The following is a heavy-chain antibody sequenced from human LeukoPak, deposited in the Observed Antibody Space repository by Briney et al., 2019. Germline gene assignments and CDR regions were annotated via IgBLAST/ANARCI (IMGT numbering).Heavy chain of an antibody. J-gene: IGHJ4*02. CDR3: ARVPQQWPVNWGDYFDY. V-gene: IGHV4-39*01. CDR2: IYYSGST. D-gene: IGHD6-19*01. Sequence: SETLSLTCTVSGGSISSSSYYWGWIRQPPGKGLEWIGSIYYSGSTYYNPSLKSRVTISVDTSKNQFSLKLSSVTAADTAVCYCARVPQQWPVNWGDYFDYWGQGTLVTVSS. CDR1: GGSISSSSYY.